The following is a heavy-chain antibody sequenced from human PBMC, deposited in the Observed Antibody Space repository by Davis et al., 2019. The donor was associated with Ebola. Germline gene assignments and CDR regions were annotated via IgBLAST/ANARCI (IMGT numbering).Heavy chain of an antibody. Sequence: GESLKISCAASGFTFSDYYMSWIRQAPGKGLEWVSYISRSGSTIYYADSVKGRFTISRDSAKNTLYLQMNSLRAEDTAVYYCARGYQLLPYGMDVWGQGTTVTVSS. CDR2: ISRSGSTI. CDR1: GFTFSDYY. V-gene: IGHV3-11*04. D-gene: IGHD2-2*01. CDR3: ARGYQLLPYGMDV. J-gene: IGHJ6*02.